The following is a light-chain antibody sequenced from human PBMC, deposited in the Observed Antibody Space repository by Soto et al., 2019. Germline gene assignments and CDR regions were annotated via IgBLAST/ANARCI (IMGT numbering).Light chain of an antibody. Sequence: DNQVTQSASTLPLSVGETVTITFRASQNIDRWVAWYQQKSGKAPKILIYHASSLETGVPSRFSGSGSGTEFTLTISILQPDGFASYYCQPDYSQGTFVQGTKLDI. CDR2: HAS. CDR1: QNIDRW. CDR3: QPDYSQGT. V-gene: IGKV1-5*01. J-gene: IGKJ1*01.